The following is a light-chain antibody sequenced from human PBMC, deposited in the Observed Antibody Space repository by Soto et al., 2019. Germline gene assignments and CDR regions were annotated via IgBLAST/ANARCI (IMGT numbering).Light chain of an antibody. CDR1: SSDIGDYNY. J-gene: IGLJ1*01. V-gene: IGLV2-14*01. CDR3: SSYSSTNTLYV. CDR2: EVY. Sequence: QSVLAQPASVSGSPGQSITIPCTGTSSDIGDYNYVSWYQQHPGKAPKLLIYEVYNRPAGVSNRFSGSKSGNTASLTISGLQTGDEGDYYCSSYSSTNTLYVFGTGTKVTLL.